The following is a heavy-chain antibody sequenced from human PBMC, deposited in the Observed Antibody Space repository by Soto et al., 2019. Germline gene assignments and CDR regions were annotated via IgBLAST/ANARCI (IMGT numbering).Heavy chain of an antibody. J-gene: IGHJ6*03. CDR3: ERGRLQLEYYYYYMDV. Sequence: GVLRLSCAASGFTFSDYYMSWIRQAPGKGLEWVSYIISSGSTIYYADSVKGRFTISRDNAKNSLYLQMNSLRAEDTAVDYCERGRLQLEYYYYYMDVGGKGPTVTVSS. CDR2: IISSGSTI. D-gene: IGHD4-4*01. V-gene: IGHV3-11*01. CDR1: GFTFSDYY.